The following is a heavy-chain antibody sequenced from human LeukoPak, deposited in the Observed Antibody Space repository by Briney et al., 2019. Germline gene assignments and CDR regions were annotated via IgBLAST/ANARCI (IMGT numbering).Heavy chain of an antibody. D-gene: IGHD4-23*01. J-gene: IGHJ4*02. V-gene: IGHV3-21*06. CDR1: GFTFSTYE. CDR3: ARGTIGGNPASAY. CDR2: IGTDGYS. Sequence: GVSLRLSCAASGFTFSTYEMNWVRQAPGKGLEWVSSIGTDGYSYSAVSVKGRFTISRDNAKSTLYLQMDSLTVEDTALYYCARGTIGGNPASAYWGQGTLVTVSS.